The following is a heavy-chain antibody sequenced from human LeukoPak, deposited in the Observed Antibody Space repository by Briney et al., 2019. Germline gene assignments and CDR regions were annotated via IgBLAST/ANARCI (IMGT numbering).Heavy chain of an antibody. CDR2: IWYDGSNK. CDR1: GFTFSSYG. Sequence: QPGRSLRLSCAASGFTFSSYGMHWVRQAPGKGLEWVAVIWYDGSNKYYADSVKGRFTISRDNSKNTLYLQMNSLRAEDTAVYYCARDTEGGYFDYWGQGTLVTVSS. V-gene: IGHV3-33*01. CDR3: ARDTEGGYFDY. J-gene: IGHJ4*02.